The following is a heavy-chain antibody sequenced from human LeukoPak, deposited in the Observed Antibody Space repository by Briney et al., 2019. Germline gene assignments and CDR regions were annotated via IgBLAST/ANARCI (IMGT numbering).Heavy chain of an antibody. J-gene: IGHJ4*02. CDR3: ARSPMVRGVTTFDY. D-gene: IGHD3-10*01. V-gene: IGHV4-59*01. CDR2: IFYSGST. CDR1: GGSISTYY. Sequence: SETLSLTCTVSGGSISTYYWSWIRQPPGKGLEWIGYIFYSGSTNYNLSLKSRVTISVDTSKNQFSLKLSSVTAADTAVYYCARSPMVRGVTTFDYWDQGTLVTVSS.